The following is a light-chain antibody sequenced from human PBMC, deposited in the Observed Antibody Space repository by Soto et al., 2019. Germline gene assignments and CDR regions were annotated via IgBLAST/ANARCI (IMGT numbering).Light chain of an antibody. Sequence: EIELTQSPATLSLSPGERATITCGASQSVSSSYLAWYQQKPGLATRLLIYDASSQPTGLPYRFSGSGSGTDFTLTISRLDHEDFAVYYCQQYGSSPYTFGQGTKLEIK. J-gene: IGKJ2*01. V-gene: IGKV3D-20*01. CDR2: DAS. CDR3: QQYGSSPYT. CDR1: QSVSSSY.